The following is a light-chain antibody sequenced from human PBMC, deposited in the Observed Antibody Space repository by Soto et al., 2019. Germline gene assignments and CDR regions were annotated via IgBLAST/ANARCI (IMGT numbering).Light chain of an antibody. Sequence: EIVLTQSPGTLSLSPGERATLSCRASQSVSNTYLAWYQHKPGQAPRLLIYGASTRATGIPARFSGSGSGTEFTLTISSLQSEDFAVYYCQQYNNWPLTFGGGAKVDI. V-gene: IGKV3-15*01. CDR2: GAS. CDR1: QSVSNTY. CDR3: QQYNNWPLT. J-gene: IGKJ4*01.